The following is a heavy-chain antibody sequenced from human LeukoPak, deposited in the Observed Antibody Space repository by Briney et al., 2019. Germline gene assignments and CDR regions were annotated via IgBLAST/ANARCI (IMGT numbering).Heavy chain of an antibody. Sequence: SETLSLTCTVSGGSISSSSYYWGWIRLPPGKGLEWIGSIYYSGSTYYNPSLKSRVTISVDTSKNQFSLKLSSVTAADTAVYYCARGDCSGGSCYHLDCWGQGTLVTVSS. CDR2: IYYSGST. J-gene: IGHJ4*02. CDR1: GGSISSSSYY. D-gene: IGHD2-15*01. CDR3: ARGDCSGGSCYHLDC. V-gene: IGHV4-39*01.